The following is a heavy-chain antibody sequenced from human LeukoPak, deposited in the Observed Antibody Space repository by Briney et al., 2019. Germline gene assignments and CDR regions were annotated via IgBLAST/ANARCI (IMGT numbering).Heavy chain of an antibody. Sequence: PSQTLSLTCTVSGGSISSGVYYWSWIRQPPEKGLEWIGYIYHSGSTYYNPSLKSRVTISVDRSKNQFSLNLSSVTAADTAVYYCARAGYQAYFDYWGQGTLVTVSS. CDR2: IYHSGST. V-gene: IGHV4-30-2*01. J-gene: IGHJ4*02. CDR3: ARAGYQAYFDY. D-gene: IGHD6-25*01. CDR1: GGSISSGVYY.